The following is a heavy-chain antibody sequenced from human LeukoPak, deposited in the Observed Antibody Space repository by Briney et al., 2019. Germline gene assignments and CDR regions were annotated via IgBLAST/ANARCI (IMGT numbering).Heavy chain of an antibody. V-gene: IGHV3-11*01. CDR2: ISSSGSTI. D-gene: IGHD2-21*02. Sequence: KPGGSLRLSCAASGFTFSDYYMSWIRQAPGKGLEWVSYISSSGSTIYYADSVKGRFTISRDNAKNSLYLQMNSLRAEDTAVYYCARDLVVVTAHYYYYGMDVWGQGTTVTVSS. CDR1: GFTFSDYY. J-gene: IGHJ6*02. CDR3: ARDLVVVTAHYYYYGMDV.